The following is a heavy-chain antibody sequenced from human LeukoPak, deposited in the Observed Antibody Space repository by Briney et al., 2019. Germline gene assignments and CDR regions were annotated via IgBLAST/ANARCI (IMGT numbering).Heavy chain of an antibody. CDR2: IYYSGST. J-gene: IGHJ5*02. D-gene: IGHD6-13*01. V-gene: IGHV4-30-4*01. CDR1: GGSISSGDYY. Sequence: PSETLSLTCTVSGGSISSGDYYWSWIRQPPGKGREWFGYIYYSGSTYYNPSLKSRVTISVDTSENQFSLKLSSVTAADTAVYYCASKLYSKTNNWFDPWGQGTLVTVSS. CDR3: ASKLYSKTNNWFDP.